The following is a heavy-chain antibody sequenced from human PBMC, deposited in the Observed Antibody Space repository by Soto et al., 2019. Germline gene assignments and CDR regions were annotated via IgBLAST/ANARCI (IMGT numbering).Heavy chain of an antibody. D-gene: IGHD5-12*01. CDR3: AKDHREYSGSDYLAFDY. CDR2: ISGSGGST. CDR1: GFTFSSYA. V-gene: IGHV3-23*01. J-gene: IGHJ4*02. Sequence: GGSLRLSCVASGFTFSSYAMSWVRQAPGKGLEWVSTISGSGGSTYYADSVKGRFTISRDNSKNTLYLQMNSLRAEDTAVYYCAKDHREYSGSDYLAFDYWGQGTLVTVSS.